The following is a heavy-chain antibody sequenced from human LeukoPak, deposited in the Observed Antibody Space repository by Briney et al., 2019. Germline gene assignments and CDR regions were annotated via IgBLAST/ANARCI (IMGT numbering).Heavy chain of an antibody. CDR2: ISGSGGST. D-gene: IGHD3-22*01. V-gene: IGHV3-23*01. J-gene: IGHJ4*02. Sequence: GALRLSCAASGFTFSSYAMHWVRQAPGKGLEWVSAISGSGGSTYYADSVKGRFTISRDNSKNTLYLQMNSLRAEDTAVYYCAKTYYYDSSGYGIDYWGQGTLVTVSS. CDR1: GFTFSSYA. CDR3: AKTYYYDSSGYGIDY.